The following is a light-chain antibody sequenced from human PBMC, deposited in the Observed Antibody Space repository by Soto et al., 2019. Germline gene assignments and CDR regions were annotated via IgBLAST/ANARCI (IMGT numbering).Light chain of an antibody. V-gene: IGKV1-5*01. CDR3: QQYNIYPWT. CDR1: QSISNR. CDR2: DAS. Sequence: DIQMSQSPSTLSASVGDGVTIPCRASQSISNRLAWYQQRPGKAPKYLIYDASTLDSGAPSRFSGSGSGTEFTLSISSLQPDDFATYYCQQYNIYPWTFAQGTKVDIK. J-gene: IGKJ1*01.